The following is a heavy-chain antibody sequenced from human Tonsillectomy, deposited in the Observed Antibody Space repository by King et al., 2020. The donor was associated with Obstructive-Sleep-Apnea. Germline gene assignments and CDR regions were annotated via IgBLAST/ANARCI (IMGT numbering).Heavy chain of an antibody. V-gene: IGHV3-48*04. CDR2: ISSSSSTI. CDR1: GFTFSSYS. Sequence: VQLVESGGGLVQPGGSLRLSCAASGFTFSSYSMNWVRQAPGKGLEWVSYISSSSSTIYYADSVKGRFTISRDNAKNSLYLQMNSLRAEDTAVYYCARDHSSSSAWFDPWGHGTLVTVSS. D-gene: IGHD6-6*01. J-gene: IGHJ5*02. CDR3: ARDHSSSSAWFDP.